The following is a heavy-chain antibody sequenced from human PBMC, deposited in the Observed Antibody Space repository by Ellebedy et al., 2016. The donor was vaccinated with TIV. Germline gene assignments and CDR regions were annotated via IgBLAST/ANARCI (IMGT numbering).Heavy chain of an antibody. CDR1: GFTFSSFS. J-gene: IGHJ5*02. D-gene: IGHD3-9*01. CDR3: ARDGLLRYFDWSPPPDWFDP. CDR2: ITSSSTTI. V-gene: IGHV3-48*04. Sequence: GESLKISCAASGFTFSSFSMHWVRQAPGKGLEWVSYITSSSTTIYYADSVKGRFTISRDNARNSLYLQMNSLRAEDTAVYYCARDGLLRYFDWSPPPDWFDPWGQGTLVTVSS.